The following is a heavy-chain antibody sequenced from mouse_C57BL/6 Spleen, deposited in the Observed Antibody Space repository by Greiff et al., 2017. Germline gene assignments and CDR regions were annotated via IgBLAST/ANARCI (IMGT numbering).Heavy chain of an antibody. Sequence: EVQLQQSGPGLVKPGASVKISCEASGYSFTDYEMHWVRQGTGKSLEWIGYISTDCGTISYNEKFKGKATFTRDQASNTAYMQLTSLTSEDSAVYYCAAITTVVGGYFGGRGQGTTLTVAS. V-gene: IGHV1-39*01. D-gene: IGHD1-1*01. CDR1: GYSFTDYE. CDR2: ISTDCGTI. CDR3: AAITTVVGGYFGG. J-gene: IGHJ2*01.